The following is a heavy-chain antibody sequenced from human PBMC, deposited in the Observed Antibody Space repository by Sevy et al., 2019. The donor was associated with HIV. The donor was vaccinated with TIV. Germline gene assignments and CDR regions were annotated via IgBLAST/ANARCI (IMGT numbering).Heavy chain of an antibody. Sequence: GGSLRLSCAASGFTFSSYWMSWVRQAPGKGLEWVANIKQDGSEKYYVDSVKGRFTISRENAKNSLYLQRNSLRAEDTAVYYCARDLRNYDFWSGYYGTGYYYYGMDVWGQGTTVTVSS. J-gene: IGHJ6*02. V-gene: IGHV3-7*01. D-gene: IGHD3-3*01. CDR1: GFTFSSYW. CDR2: IKQDGSEK. CDR3: ARDLRNYDFWSGYYGTGYYYYGMDV.